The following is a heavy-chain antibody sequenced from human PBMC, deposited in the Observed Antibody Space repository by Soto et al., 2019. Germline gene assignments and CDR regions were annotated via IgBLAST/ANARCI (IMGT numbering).Heavy chain of an antibody. J-gene: IGHJ6*02. CDR2: INPNSGGT. V-gene: IGHV1-2*04. D-gene: IGHD3-9*01. CDR3: TSNGDWLFHGMDV. Sequence: ASVKVSCTASGYIFTGYYIHWVRQAPGQGLEWMGWINPNSGGTNYAQKFQGWVTMTRDTSTSTVYMELSSLRSEDTAVYYCTSNGDWLFHGMDVWGQGTTVTVSS. CDR1: GYIFTGYY.